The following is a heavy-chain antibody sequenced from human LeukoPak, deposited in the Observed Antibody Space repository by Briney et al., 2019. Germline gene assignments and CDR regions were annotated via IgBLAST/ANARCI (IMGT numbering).Heavy chain of an antibody. CDR1: GYTFTGYY. D-gene: IGHD3-10*01. CDR3: AREPPRGRGSYYFDY. Sequence: ASVKVSCKPSGYTFTGYYMHWVRQAPGQGLEWMGWINPNSGATNYAQKFQGRVAVTRDTSINTAYMELSRLRSDDTAGYYCAREPPRGRGSYYFDYWGQGTLVTVSS. J-gene: IGHJ4*02. CDR2: INPNSGAT. V-gene: IGHV1-2*02.